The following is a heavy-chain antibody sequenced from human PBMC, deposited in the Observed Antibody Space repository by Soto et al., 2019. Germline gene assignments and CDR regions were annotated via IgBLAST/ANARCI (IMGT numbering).Heavy chain of an antibody. Sequence: ASVKVSCKTSGYNFIAYYIYWVRQAPGQGPEWMGMINPSSGATNIAQKFQGRITVTSDSSTNTAYLQLSSLRSEDAAVYYCAKYCGGDCRHFDAWGQGTRVTVSS. D-gene: IGHD2-21*02. CDR2: INPSSGAT. V-gene: IGHV1-46*01. CDR1: GYNFIAYY. CDR3: AKYCGGDCRHFDA. J-gene: IGHJ4*02.